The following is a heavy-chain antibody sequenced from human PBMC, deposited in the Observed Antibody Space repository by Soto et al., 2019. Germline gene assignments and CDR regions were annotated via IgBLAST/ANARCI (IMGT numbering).Heavy chain of an antibody. D-gene: IGHD1-26*01. Sequence: GGSLRLSCAASGFTFSSYAMSWVRQAPGKGLEWVSAISGSGGSTYYADSVKGRFTISRANSKNTLYLQMNSLRAEDTAVYYCAKDRAGYIGSPEYWGQGTLVTVSS. CDR1: GFTFSSYA. V-gene: IGHV3-23*01. CDR2: ISGSGGST. CDR3: AKDRAGYIGSPEY. J-gene: IGHJ4*02.